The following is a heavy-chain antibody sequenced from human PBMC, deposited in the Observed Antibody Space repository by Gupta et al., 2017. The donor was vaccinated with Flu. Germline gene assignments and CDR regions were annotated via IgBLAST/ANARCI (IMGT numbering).Heavy chain of an antibody. Sequence: PRQGLECMGRISPDSGGAKYAQKFKDRVTMATDTSITTAYMELSSLRSDDTTVYYCARVGYCSTSSCYEPFYSWGQGTLLNVSS. D-gene: IGHD2-2*01. CDR2: ISPDSGGA. J-gene: IGHJ4*02. CDR3: ARVGYCSTSSCYEPFYS. V-gene: IGHV1-2*06.